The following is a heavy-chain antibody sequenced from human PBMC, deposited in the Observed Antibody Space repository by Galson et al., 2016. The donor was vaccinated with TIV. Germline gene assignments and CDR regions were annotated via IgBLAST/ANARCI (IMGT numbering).Heavy chain of an antibody. D-gene: IGHD3-10*01. J-gene: IGHJ5*02. CDR2: IDPSDSYT. CDR1: GYSFTRYW. CDR3: ARGVSSGSAWLDP. V-gene: IGHV5-10-1*01. Sequence: QSGAEVKKPGESLWISCKGSGYSFTRYWINWVRQMPGKGLEWIGRIDPSDSYTNYSPSFQGHVTISVDKSVDTAYLQWSSLKASDTAIYYCARGVSSGSAWLDPWGQGTLVSVSS.